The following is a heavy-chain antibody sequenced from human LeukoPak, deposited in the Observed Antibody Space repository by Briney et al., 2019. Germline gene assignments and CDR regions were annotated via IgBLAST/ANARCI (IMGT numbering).Heavy chain of an antibody. CDR1: GFTFSSYS. J-gene: IGHJ4*02. CDR2: ITSSSSDT. Sequence: GGSLRLSCAASGFTFSSYSMNWVRQAPRKGLEWISYITSSSSDTNYADSVKGRFTISRDNAKKSLYLQMNSLRAEDTAVYYCARDYDILTGYFRGGFDYWGQGTLVTVSS. V-gene: IGHV3-21*05. D-gene: IGHD3-9*01. CDR3: ARDYDILTGYFRGGFDY.